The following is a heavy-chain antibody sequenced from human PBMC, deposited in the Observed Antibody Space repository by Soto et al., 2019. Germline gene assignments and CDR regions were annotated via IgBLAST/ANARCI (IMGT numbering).Heavy chain of an antibody. V-gene: IGHV1-58*01. J-gene: IGHJ6*02. Sequence: SVKVSCKASGFTFTSTAVQWVRQARGQRLEWIGWIVVGSGNTNYAQKFQERVTITRDMSTSTAYMELSSLRSEDTAVYYCAADSYYYDSSGYPGSYYYYGMDVWGQGTTVTVSS. CDR2: IVVGSGNT. CDR1: GFTFTSTA. CDR3: AADSYYYDSSGYPGSYYYYGMDV. D-gene: IGHD3-22*01.